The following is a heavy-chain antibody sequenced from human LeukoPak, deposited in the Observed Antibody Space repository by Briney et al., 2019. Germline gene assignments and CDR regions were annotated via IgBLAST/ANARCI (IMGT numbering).Heavy chain of an antibody. D-gene: IGHD2-15*01. CDR2: IYYTGNT. J-gene: IGHJ4*02. CDR3: VRHSRVVAFDY. Sequence: PSETLSLTCTVSGVSISNHYSSWIRQPPGKGLEWIGYIYYTGNTNYNPSLKSRVTISEDTSKNQVSLKLSSVTAADTAVYYYVRHSRVVAFDYWGQGNLVTVSS. CDR1: GVSISNHY. V-gene: IGHV4-59*08.